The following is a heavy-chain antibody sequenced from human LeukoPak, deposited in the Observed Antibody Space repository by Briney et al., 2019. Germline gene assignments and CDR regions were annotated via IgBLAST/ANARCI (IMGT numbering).Heavy chain of an antibody. D-gene: IGHD2-15*01. CDR1: GYTFTSYG. J-gene: IGHJ4*02. V-gene: IGHV1-18*01. CDR3: ARDNGYCSGGSCYLKYYFDY. CDR2: ISAYNGNT. Sequence: GASVKVSCKASGYTFTSYGISWVRQAPGQGLEWMGWISAYNGNTNYAQKLQGRVTMTTDTSTSTAYMELRSLRSDDTAVYYCARDNGYCSGGSCYLKYYFDYWGQGTLVTVSS.